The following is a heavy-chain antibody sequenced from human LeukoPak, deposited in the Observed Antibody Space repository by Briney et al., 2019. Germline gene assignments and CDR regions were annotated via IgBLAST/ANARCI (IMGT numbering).Heavy chain of an antibody. CDR1: GASISGHY. CDR3: ARDRISINALDM. V-gene: IGHV4-59*11. J-gene: IGHJ3*02. D-gene: IGHD1-14*01. CDR2: ISHIGST. Sequence: PSETLSLTCTVSGASISGHYLTWIRQPPGKGLEWIGYISHIGSTNYNPSLKSRVTISVDTPKNQFSLKLTSVTAADTAVYYCARDRISINALDMWGQGTMVTVSS.